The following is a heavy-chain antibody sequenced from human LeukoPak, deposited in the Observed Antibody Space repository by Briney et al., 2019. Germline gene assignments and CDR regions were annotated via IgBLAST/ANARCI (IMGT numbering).Heavy chain of an antibody. Sequence: SETLSLTCYVSDGSISSGDYYWSWIRQPPGKGLEWIGEINHSGSTNYNPSLKSRVTISVDTSKNQFSLKLSSVTAADTAVYYCARVCGDYQDAFDIWGQGTMVTVSS. D-gene: IGHD4-17*01. V-gene: IGHV4-34*01. CDR2: INHSGST. CDR3: ARVCGDYQDAFDI. J-gene: IGHJ3*02. CDR1: DGSISSGDYY.